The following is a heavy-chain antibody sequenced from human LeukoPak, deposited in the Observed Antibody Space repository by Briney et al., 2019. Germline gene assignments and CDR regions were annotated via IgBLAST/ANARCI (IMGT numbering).Heavy chain of an antibody. CDR1: GYSFTSYW. V-gene: IGHV5-51*01. Sequence: GESLKISCKGSGYSFTSYWIGWVRQMPGKGLEWMGIIYPGDSDTRYSPSFPGQVTLSADQSISTAYLQWSSLKASDTAMYYCARTHSGYDPYNWFDPWGQGTLVTVSS. J-gene: IGHJ5*02. D-gene: IGHD5-12*01. CDR3: ARTHSGYDPYNWFDP. CDR2: IYPGDSDT.